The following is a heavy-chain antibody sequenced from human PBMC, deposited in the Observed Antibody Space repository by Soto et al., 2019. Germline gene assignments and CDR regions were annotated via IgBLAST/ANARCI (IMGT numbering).Heavy chain of an antibody. CDR3: ARGRDYYGSGSYYYYGMDV. V-gene: IGHV4-34*01. Sequence: SETLSLTCAVYGGSFSGYYWSWIRQPPGKGLEWIGEINHSGSTNYNPSLKSRVTISVDTSKNQFSLKLSSVTAADTAAYYCARGRDYYGSGSYYYYGMDVWGQGTTVTVSS. J-gene: IGHJ6*02. CDR1: GGSFSGYY. D-gene: IGHD3-10*01. CDR2: INHSGST.